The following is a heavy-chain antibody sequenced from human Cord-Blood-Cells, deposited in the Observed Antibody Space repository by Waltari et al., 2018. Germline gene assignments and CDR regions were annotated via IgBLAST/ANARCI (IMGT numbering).Heavy chain of an antibody. V-gene: IGHV4-39*01. J-gene: IGHJ4*02. CDR3: ATRGGSFDY. D-gene: IGHD2-15*01. CDR1: GGSISSSSYY. Sequence: QLHLQESGPGLVKPSETLSLTCTGSGGSISSSSYYWGWIRQPPGKGLEWIGSIYYSGSTYYNPSLKSRVTISVDTSKNQFSLKLSSVTAADTAVYYCATRGGSFDYWGQGTLVTVSS. CDR2: IYYSGST.